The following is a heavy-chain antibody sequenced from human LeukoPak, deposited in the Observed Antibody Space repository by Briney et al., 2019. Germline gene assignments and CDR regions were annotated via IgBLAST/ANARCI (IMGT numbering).Heavy chain of an antibody. D-gene: IGHD6-13*01. J-gene: IGHJ4*02. CDR2: INPNSGGT. CDR3: AISSIAAAGTFDY. V-gene: IGHV1-2*04. CDR1: GYTFTGYY. Sequence: ASVKVSCKASGYTFTGYYMHWVRQAPGQGLEWMGWINPNSGGTNYAQKFQGWVTMTRDTSISTAYMELSRLRSDDTAAYYCAISSIAAAGTFDYWGQGTLVTVSS.